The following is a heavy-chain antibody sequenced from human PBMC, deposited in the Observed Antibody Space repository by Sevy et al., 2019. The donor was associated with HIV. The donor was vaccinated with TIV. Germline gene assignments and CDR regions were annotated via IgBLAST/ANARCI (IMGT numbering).Heavy chain of an antibody. CDR2: ISYDGSNK. CDR3: AKDFSREQLVLGYDY. CDR1: GFTFSSYG. V-gene: IGHV3-30*18. J-gene: IGHJ4*02. Sequence: GGSLRLSCAASGFTFSSYGMHWVRQAPGKGLEWVAVISYDGSNKYYADSVKGRFTISRDNSKNTLYLQMNSLRAEDTAVYYCAKDFSREQLVLGYDYWGQGTLVTV. D-gene: IGHD6-6*01.